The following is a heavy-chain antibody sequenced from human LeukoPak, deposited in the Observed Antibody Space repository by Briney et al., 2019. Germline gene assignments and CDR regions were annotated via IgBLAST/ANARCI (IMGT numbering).Heavy chain of an antibody. CDR2: IKQDGSEK. V-gene: IGHV3-7*01. CDR1: RFTFSSYW. Sequence: GGSLRLSCAASRFTFSSYWMSWVRQAPGKGLEWVANIKQDGSEKYYVDSVKGRFTISRDNAKNSLYLQMNSLRAEDTAVYYCARDPGNDAFDIWGQGTMVTVSS. CDR3: ARDPGNDAFDI. J-gene: IGHJ3*02.